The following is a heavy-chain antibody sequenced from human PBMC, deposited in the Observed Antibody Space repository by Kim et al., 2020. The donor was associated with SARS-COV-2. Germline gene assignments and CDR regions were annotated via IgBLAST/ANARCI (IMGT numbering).Heavy chain of an antibody. CDR2: INHSGST. V-gene: IGHV4-34*01. CDR1: GGSFSGYY. J-gene: IGHJ5*02. D-gene: IGHD2-2*01. Sequence: SQTLSLTCAVYGGSFSGYYWSWIRQPPGKGLEWIGEINHSGSTNYNPSLKSRVTISVDTSKNQFSLKLSSVTAADTAVYYCARAVVRVVPAAKYRRFDPWGQGTLVTVSS. CDR3: ARAVVRVVPAAKYRRFDP.